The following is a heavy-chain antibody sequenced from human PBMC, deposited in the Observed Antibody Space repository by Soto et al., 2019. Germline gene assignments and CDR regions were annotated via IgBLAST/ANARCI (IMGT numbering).Heavy chain of an antibody. Sequence: QITLKESGPTLVKPTQTLTLTCTFSGFSLTTSGVAVGWIRQPPGKALEWLAIVYGSDAKFYSPSLKSRLTITKDTSNNHVVLTLTNMDPVDTATYSCVRRYDPYYFDYWGQGTLVTVSS. J-gene: IGHJ4*02. CDR2: VYGSDAK. D-gene: IGHD1-1*01. V-gene: IGHV2-5*01. CDR3: VRRYDPYYFDY. CDR1: GFSLTTSGVA.